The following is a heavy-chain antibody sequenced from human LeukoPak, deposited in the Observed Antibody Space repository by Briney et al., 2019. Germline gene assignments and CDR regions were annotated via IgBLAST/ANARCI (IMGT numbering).Heavy chain of an antibody. J-gene: IGHJ4*02. Sequence: GKSLRLSCAASGFTFSSYAMTWVRQGTGKGLEWVSAISGSGGSTYYADSVKGRFTISRDNSKNTLYLQMNSLRAEDTAVYYCARATPGSRVSWGQGTLVTVSS. CDR1: GFTFSSYA. CDR3: ARATPGSRVS. D-gene: IGHD5-12*01. CDR2: ISGSGGST. V-gene: IGHV3-23*01.